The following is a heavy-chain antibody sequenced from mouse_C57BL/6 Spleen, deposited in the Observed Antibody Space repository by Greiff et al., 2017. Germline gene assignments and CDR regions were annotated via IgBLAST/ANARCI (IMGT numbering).Heavy chain of an antibody. D-gene: IGHD1-1*01. CDR1: GFTFSDAW. J-gene: IGHJ1*03. Sequence: EVKLVESGGGLVQPGGSMKLSCAASGFTFSDAWMDWVRQSPEKGLEWVAEIRNKANNHATYYAESVKGRFTISRDDSKSSVYLQMNSLRAEDTGIYYCTRGGYYYGSRHWYFDVWGTGTTVTVSS. CDR2: IRNKANNHAT. CDR3: TRGGYYYGSRHWYFDV. V-gene: IGHV6-6*01.